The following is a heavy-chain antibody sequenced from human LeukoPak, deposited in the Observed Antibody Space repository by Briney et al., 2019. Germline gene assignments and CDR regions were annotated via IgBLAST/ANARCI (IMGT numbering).Heavy chain of an antibody. J-gene: IGHJ4*02. D-gene: IGHD4-17*01. Sequence: PGGSLRLSCAASGFTFSSYAMSWVRQAPGKGLEWVSAISGSGGSTYYADSVKGRFTISRDNSENTLYLQMNSLRAEDTAVYYCASLTTVISYFDYWGQGTLVTVSS. CDR2: ISGSGGST. CDR3: ASLTTVISYFDY. V-gene: IGHV3-23*01. CDR1: GFTFSSYA.